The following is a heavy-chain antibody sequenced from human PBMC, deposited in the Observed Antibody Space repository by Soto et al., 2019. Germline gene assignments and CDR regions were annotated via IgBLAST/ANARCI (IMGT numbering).Heavy chain of an antibody. J-gene: IGHJ3*02. CDR3: AKDGGSYYISPFDI. V-gene: IGHV3-30*18. Sequence: PGGSLRLSCTASGFTFSSYGMHWVRKAPGKGLEWVAVISYDGSNKYYADSVKGRFTISRDNSKNTLYLQMNSLRAEDTAVYYCAKDGGSYYISPFDIWGQGTMVTVSS. CDR1: GFTFSSYG. CDR2: ISYDGSNK. D-gene: IGHD1-26*01.